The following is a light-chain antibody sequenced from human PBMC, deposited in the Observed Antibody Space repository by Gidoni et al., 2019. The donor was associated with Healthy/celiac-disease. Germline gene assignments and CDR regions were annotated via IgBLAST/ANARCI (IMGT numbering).Light chain of an antibody. CDR2: CAS. V-gene: IGKV3-15*01. Sequence: IVMTQSPATLSVSPGERATLSCRASQSVSSNLAWYQQKPGQAPRLLIYCASTRATGIPARFSGSGSGTEFTITISSLQSEDFAVYYCQLGNTFGQGTKLEIK. J-gene: IGKJ2*01. CDR3: QLGNT. CDR1: QSVSSN.